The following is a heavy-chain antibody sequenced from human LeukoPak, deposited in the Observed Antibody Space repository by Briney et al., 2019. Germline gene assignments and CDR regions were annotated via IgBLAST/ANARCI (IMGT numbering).Heavy chain of an antibody. Sequence: GESLKISCMGSGYSFTNYWIGWVRQLPGKGLEWMGIIYPGDSDTRYSPSFQGQVTISADKSISTAYLQWSSLKASDTAMYYCARRDGSGRDAFDIWGQGTMVTVSS. CDR3: ARRDGSGRDAFDI. J-gene: IGHJ3*02. CDR2: IYPGDSDT. D-gene: IGHD3-10*01. CDR1: GYSFTNYW. V-gene: IGHV5-51*01.